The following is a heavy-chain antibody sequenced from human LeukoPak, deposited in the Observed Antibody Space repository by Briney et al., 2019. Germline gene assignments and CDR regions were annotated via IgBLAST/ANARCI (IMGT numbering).Heavy chain of an antibody. CDR3: ARERYSSASSYFDY. CDR1: GFTFSDYY. J-gene: IGHJ4*02. V-gene: IGHV3-11*04. Sequence: KPGGSLRLSCAPSGFTFSDYYMSWIRQAPGRGREWGSYISSSGSTIYYADSVKGRFTISRDNAKNSLYLQMNSLRAEDTAVYYCARERYSSASSYFDYWGQGTLVTVSA. D-gene: IGHD6-6*01. CDR2: ISSSGSTI.